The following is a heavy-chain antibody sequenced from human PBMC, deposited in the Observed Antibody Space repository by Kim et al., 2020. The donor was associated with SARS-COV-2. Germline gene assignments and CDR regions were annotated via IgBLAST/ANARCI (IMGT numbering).Heavy chain of an antibody. CDR2: IDWDDDK. Sequence: SGPTLVNPTQTLTLTCTFSGFSFSSNGVCVSWIRQPPGRALEWLALIDWDDDKFYATSLKTRLTISKGTSSDQVVLTMTNVGPMDTGTYYCARMSRCPTPLYVDPVGYCFESWGHGTLVTVSS. V-gene: IGHV2-70*01. J-gene: IGHJ4*01. CDR3: ARMSRCPTPLYVDPVGYCFES. CDR1: GFSFSSNGVC. D-gene: IGHD3-16*01.